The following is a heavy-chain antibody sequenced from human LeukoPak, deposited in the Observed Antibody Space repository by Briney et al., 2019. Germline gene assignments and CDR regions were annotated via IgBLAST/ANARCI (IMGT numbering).Heavy chain of an antibody. V-gene: IGHV3-23*01. CDR1: GFTFSNHA. CDR2: ISADAVDT. D-gene: IGHD2-8*02. J-gene: IGHJ5*02. CDR3: AKDVWWSVS. Sequence: PGGSLRLSCVASGFTFSNHAMTWVRQAPRKGLEWVSAISADAVDTFYAPSVKGRFTISRDNSKNTMYLQINSLRAEDTAIYYCAKDVWWSVSWGQGTLVTVSS.